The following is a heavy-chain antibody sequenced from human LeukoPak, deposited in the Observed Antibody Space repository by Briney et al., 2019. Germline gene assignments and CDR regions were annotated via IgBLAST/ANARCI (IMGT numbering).Heavy chain of an antibody. J-gene: IGHJ4*02. CDR1: GFTFSTYG. D-gene: IGHD3-3*01. CDR3: AKSAVRGVPVLGN. Sequence: GGSLRLSCVASGFTFSTYGMHWVRQAPGKGLEWVAFLRYDGSNKFYADSVKGRFTISRDNSKNTLYLQINSLRAEDTAVYYCAKSAVRGVPVLGNWGQGTLVTVSS. V-gene: IGHV3-30*02. CDR2: LRYDGSNK.